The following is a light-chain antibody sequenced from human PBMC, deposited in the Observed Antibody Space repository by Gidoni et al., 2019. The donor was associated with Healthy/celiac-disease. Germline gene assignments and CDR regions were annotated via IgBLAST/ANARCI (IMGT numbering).Light chain of an antibody. J-gene: IGKJ1*01. Sequence: EIVMTQSPTTLSVSPGERATLPCRASQSVSSNLAWYQQKPGQAPRLLIDGTSTRATGIPARFSGSGSGTEFTLTISNLQSEDFAVYYCQQYNNWPRTFGQXTKVEIK. CDR2: GTS. V-gene: IGKV3-15*01. CDR3: QQYNNWPRT. CDR1: QSVSSN.